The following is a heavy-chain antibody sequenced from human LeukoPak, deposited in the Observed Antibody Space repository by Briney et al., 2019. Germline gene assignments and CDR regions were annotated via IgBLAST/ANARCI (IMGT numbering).Heavy chain of an antibody. J-gene: IGHJ5*02. V-gene: IGHV4-30-4*08. CDR2: IYYSGST. D-gene: IGHD4-17*01. CDR3: ARGRVTVTTSFRDWFDP. Sequence: PSQTLSLTCTVSGGSISSGDYYWSWIRQPPGKGLEWIGYIYYSGSTYYNPSLKSRVTISVDTSKNQFSLHLSSVTAADTAVYYCARGRVTVTTSFRDWFDPWGQGTLVTVSS. CDR1: GGSISSGDYY.